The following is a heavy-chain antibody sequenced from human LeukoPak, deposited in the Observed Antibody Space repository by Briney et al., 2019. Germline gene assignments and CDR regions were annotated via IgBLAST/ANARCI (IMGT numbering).Heavy chain of an antibody. CDR1: GGTFSSYA. J-gene: IGHJ4*02. V-gene: IGHV1-69*05. D-gene: IGHD4-23*01. CDR3: ARDRLRWTKAAYYFDY. CDR2: IIPIFGTA. Sequence: SVKVSCKASGGTFSSYAISWVRQAPGQGFEWMGGIIPIFGTANYAQKFQGRVTMTRDTSTSTVYMELSSLRSEDTAVYYCARDRLRWTKAAYYFDYWGQGTLVTVSS.